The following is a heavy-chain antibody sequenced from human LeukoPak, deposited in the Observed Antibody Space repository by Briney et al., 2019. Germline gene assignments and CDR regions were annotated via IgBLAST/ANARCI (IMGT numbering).Heavy chain of an antibody. D-gene: IGHD3-22*01. CDR3: AKGVNPSYDSSAYADY. Sequence: GGSLRLSCAASGFTFSSYWMSWVRQAPGKGLEWVANIKQDGSEKYYVDSVKGRFTISRDNAKNSLYLQMNSLRPEDTALYYCAKGVNPSYDSSAYADYWGQGTLVAVSS. V-gene: IGHV3-7*03. J-gene: IGHJ4*02. CDR2: IKQDGSEK. CDR1: GFTFSSYW.